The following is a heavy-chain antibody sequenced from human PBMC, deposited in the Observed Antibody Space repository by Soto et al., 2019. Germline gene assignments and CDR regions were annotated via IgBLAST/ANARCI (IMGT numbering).Heavy chain of an antibody. Sequence: GGSLRLSCAASGFTFSSYAMSWVRQAPGKGLEWVSAISGSGGSTYYADSVKGRFTISRDNSKNTLYLQMNSLRAEDTAVYYCAKFATEEDYYYYYGMDVWGQGTTVTVSS. CDR3: AKFATEEDYYYYYGMDV. D-gene: IGHD4-17*01. CDR2: ISGSGGST. V-gene: IGHV3-23*01. CDR1: GFTFSSYA. J-gene: IGHJ6*02.